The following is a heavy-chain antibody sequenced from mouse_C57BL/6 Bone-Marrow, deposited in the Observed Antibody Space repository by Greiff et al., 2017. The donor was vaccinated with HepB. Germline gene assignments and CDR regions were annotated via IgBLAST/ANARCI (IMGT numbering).Heavy chain of an antibody. CDR2: IYPGNSDT. V-gene: IGHV1-5*01. D-gene: IGHD2-3*01. Sequence: EVKLQESGPVLARPGASVKMSCKTSGYTFTSYWMHWVKQRPGQGLEWIGAIYPGNSDTSYNQKFKGKAKLTAVTSASTAYMELSSLTNEDSAVYYCTRSEWGGYYVVYFGCWGQGATLTVAS. CDR3: TRSEWGGYYVVYFGC. CDR1: GYTFTSYW. J-gene: IGHJ2*01.